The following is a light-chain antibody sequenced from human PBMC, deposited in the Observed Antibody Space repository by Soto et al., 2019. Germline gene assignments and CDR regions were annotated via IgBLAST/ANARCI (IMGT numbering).Light chain of an antibody. CDR1: QSINNY. Sequence: DIQMTQSPSSLFASVGDRVTITCRASQSINNYLNWFQQRPGKAPKLLIYAASNLQSEVTSRFSGSGSGTDFTLTISSLQREDCATYYCQQTYSTPLTFGGGTKVEIK. CDR3: QQTYSTPLT. CDR2: AAS. J-gene: IGKJ4*01. V-gene: IGKV1-39*01.